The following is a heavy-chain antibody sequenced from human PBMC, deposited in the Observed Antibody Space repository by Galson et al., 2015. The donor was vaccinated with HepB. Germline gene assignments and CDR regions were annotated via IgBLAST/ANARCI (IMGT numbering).Heavy chain of an antibody. Sequence: SLRLSCAVSGITFSTYWMSWVRQAPGKGLEWVANIKQDGNEMYCVDSVKGRFTISRDNAKNSLYLQMNSLRAEDTAVYYCARVQRGCGDKLDYWGQGTLVTVSS. CDR1: GITFSTYW. D-gene: IGHD4-23*01. CDR2: IKQDGNEM. CDR3: ARVQRGCGDKLDY. V-gene: IGHV3-7*03. J-gene: IGHJ4*02.